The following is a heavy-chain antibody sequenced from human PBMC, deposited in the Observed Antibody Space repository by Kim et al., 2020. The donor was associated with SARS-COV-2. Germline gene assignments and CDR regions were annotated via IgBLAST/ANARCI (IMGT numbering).Heavy chain of an antibody. V-gene: IGHV3-33*06. D-gene: IGHD2-2*01. CDR1: GFTFSSYG. Sequence: GGSLRLSCAASGFTFSSYGMHWVRQAPGKGLEWVAVIWYDGSKKYYVDSVKGRFTISRDNSKNTLYLQMNSLRSEDTAVYYCANGGGSSSWPHLYWGQGTLVTVSS. CDR2: IWYDGSKK. CDR3: ANGGGSSSWPHLY. J-gene: IGHJ4*02.